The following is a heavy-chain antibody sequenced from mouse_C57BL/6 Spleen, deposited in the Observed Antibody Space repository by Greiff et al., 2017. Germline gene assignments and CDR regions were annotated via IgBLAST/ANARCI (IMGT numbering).Heavy chain of an antibody. CDR2: ISSGSSTI. CDR3: ARYWSDGYFDV. J-gene: IGHJ1*03. V-gene: IGHV5-17*01. CDR1: GFTFSDYG. Sequence: EVQGVESGGGLVKPGGSLKLSCAASGFTFSDYGMHWVRQAPEKGLEWVAYISSGSSTIYYANTVKGRFTISRDNAKNTQFLQMTSLRSEDTAMYYCARYWSDGYFDVWGTGTTVTVSS.